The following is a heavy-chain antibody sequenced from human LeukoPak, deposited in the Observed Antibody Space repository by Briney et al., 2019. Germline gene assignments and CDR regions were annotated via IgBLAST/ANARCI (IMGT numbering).Heavy chain of an antibody. CDR2: IYTSGST. Sequence: SETLSLTCTVSGGSISSYYQSWIRQPAGQGPECIGRIYTSGSTNYNPTLKSRVTMSVDTSKNQFSLKLSSVTAADTAVYYCARKYYYDSSGYPYDAFDIWGQGTMVTVSS. V-gene: IGHV4-4*07. J-gene: IGHJ3*02. CDR3: ARKYYYDSSGYPYDAFDI. D-gene: IGHD3-22*01. CDR1: GGSISSYY.